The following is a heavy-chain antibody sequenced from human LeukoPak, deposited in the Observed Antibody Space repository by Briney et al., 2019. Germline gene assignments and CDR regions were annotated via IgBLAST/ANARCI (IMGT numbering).Heavy chain of an antibody. Sequence: SETLSLTCTVSGGSISSYYWSWIRQPPGKGLEWIGYIYYSGSTNYNPSLKSRVTISVDTSKNQFSLKLSSVTAADTAVYHCARIYGSGSYSGYYYYGMDVWGQGTTVTVSS. CDR1: GGSISSYY. V-gene: IGHV4-59*01. D-gene: IGHD3-10*01. CDR2: IYYSGST. CDR3: ARIYGSGSYSGYYYYGMDV. J-gene: IGHJ6*02.